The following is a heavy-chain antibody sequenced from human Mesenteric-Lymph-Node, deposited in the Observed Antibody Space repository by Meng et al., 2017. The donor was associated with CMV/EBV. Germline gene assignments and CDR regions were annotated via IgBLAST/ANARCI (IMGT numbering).Heavy chain of an antibody. J-gene: IGHJ4*02. CDR3: ATQYIFGAPDY. CDR1: GYTFTDYY. Sequence: CKVSGYTFTDYYMHCVQQAPGKGLEWMGLVDPEDGETIYAEKFQGRVTITADTSTDTAYMELSSLRSEDTAVYYCATQYIFGAPDYWGQGTLVTVSS. D-gene: IGHD3-3*02. CDR2: VDPEDGET. V-gene: IGHV1-69-2*01.